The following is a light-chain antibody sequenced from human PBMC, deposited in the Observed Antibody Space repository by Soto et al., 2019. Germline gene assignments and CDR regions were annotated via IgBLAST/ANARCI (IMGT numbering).Light chain of an antibody. V-gene: IGKV1-5*01. CDR2: DAS. CDR1: QNIRGW. CDR3: QQYNSYSPWT. Sequence: DIRMTQSPSTLSTSVGDRVTITCRASQNIRGWLAWYQQKPGKAPKLLIYDASTLESGVPSRFSGSGSGTEFTLTISSLQPDDFATYYCQQYNSYSPWTFGQGTKVEIK. J-gene: IGKJ1*01.